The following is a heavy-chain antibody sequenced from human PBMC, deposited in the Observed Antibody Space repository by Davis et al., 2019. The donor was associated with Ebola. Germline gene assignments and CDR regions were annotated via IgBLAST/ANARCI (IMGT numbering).Heavy chain of an antibody. J-gene: IGHJ4*02. D-gene: IGHD3-22*01. CDR2: INPNSGGT. CDR1: GYTFTGYY. V-gene: IGHV1-2*02. CDR3: ARGHYDSSGCIDY. Sequence: ASVKVSCKASGYTFTGYYMHWVRQAPGQGLEWMGWINPNSGGTNYAQKFRGRVTMTRDTSISTAYMDLSRLRSDDTAVYYCARGHYDSSGCIDYWGQGTLVTVSS.